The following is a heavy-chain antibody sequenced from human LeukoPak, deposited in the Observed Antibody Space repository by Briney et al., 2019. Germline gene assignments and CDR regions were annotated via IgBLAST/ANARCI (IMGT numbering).Heavy chain of an antibody. V-gene: IGHV3-15*01. D-gene: IGHD2-21*02. Sequence: GGSLRLSCAASGFTFSNAWMTWVRQAPGKGLEWVGRIKSKTDGGTTDYAAPVKGRFTISRDDSKNTLYLQMNSLKTEDTAVYYCTREAVTANGYFDYWGQGTLITVSS. CDR3: TREAVTANGYFDY. CDR1: GFTFSNAW. J-gene: IGHJ4*02. CDR2: IKSKTDGGTT.